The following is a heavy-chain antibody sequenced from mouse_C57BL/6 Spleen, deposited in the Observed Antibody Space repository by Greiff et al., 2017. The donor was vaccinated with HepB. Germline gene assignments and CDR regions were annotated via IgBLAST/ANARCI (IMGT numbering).Heavy chain of an antibody. CDR3: ARSYGYDVGYFDY. CDR2: INPNNGGT. D-gene: IGHD2-2*01. V-gene: IGHV1-26*01. CDR1: GYTFTDYY. Sequence: VQLKESGAELVKPGASVKISCKASGYTFTDYYMNWVKQSHGKSLEWIGDINPNNGGTSYNQKFKGKATLTVDKSSSTAYMELRSLTSEDSAVYYCARSYGYDVGYFDYWGQGTTLTASS. J-gene: IGHJ2*01.